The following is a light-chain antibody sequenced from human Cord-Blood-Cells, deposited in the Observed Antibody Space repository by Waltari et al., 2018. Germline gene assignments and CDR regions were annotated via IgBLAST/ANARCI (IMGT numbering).Light chain of an antibody. Sequence: QSALTQPASVSGSPGHSITIACTGTSRDVGGYNYVSWYQQHPGKAPQLMIYDCSNRPSGVSNRFSGSKSGNTASLTISGLQAEDEADYYCSSYTSSSTWVFGGGTKLTVL. CDR3: SSYTSSSTWV. J-gene: IGLJ3*02. CDR2: DCS. CDR1: SRDVGGYNY. V-gene: IGLV2-14*01.